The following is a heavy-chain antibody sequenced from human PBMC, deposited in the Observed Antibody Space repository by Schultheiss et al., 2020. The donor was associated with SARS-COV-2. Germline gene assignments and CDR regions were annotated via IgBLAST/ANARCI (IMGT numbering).Heavy chain of an antibody. CDR1: GGSISSGDYY. V-gene: IGHV4-30-4*02. CDR3: ARGGGMTRSYYSYYYYYYGMDV. Sequence: SETLSLTCTVSGGSISSGDYYWSWIRQPPGKGLEWIGYIYYSGSTYYNPSLKSRVTISVDTSKNQFSLKLSSVTAADTAVYYCARGGGMTRSYYSYYYYYYGMDVWGQGTTVTVSS. J-gene: IGHJ6*02. CDR2: IYYSGST. D-gene: IGHD1-26*01.